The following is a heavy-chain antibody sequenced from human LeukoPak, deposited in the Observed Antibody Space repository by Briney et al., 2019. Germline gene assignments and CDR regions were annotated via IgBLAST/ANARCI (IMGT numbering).Heavy chain of an antibody. CDR1: GGSISSSSYY. CDR2: ISDIGGI. Sequence: SETLSLTCTVSGGSISSSSYYWGWIRQPPGKGLEWIAYISDIGGINYNPSLKSRVTISVDTSKNQFSLKLSSVTAADTAVYYCARGSTGITFGGVTERAFDIWGQGTMVTVSS. CDR3: ARGSTGITFGGVTERAFDI. V-gene: IGHV4-61*05. J-gene: IGHJ3*02. D-gene: IGHD3-16*01.